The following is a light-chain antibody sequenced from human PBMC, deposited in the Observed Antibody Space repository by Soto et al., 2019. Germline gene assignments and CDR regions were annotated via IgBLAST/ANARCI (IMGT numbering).Light chain of an antibody. CDR3: QQYGSSTT. CDR1: QSVSSSY. CDR2: GAS. V-gene: IGKV3-20*01. Sequence: EIVLTQSPGTLSLSPGERATLSCRASQSVSSSYLAWYQQKPGQAPRLLIYGASSRATGIPDRFSGSGSGTDFALSISSLEPGDFAVYYCQQYGSSTTFGGGTKVEIK. J-gene: IGKJ4*01.